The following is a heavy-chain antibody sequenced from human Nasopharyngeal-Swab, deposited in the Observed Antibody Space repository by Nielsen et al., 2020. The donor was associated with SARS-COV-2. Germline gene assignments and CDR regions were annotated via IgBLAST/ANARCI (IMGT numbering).Heavy chain of an antibody. D-gene: IGHD1-1*01. Sequence: GESLKISCQASGYSFATYWITWVRQMSGKGLEWMGRFNPGDSYSMYSPSFQGHVTFSADKSTSTAFLEWSSLKASETAMYYCVGHSSTGTYAFANWGQGTLVTVSS. CDR2: FNPGDSYS. J-gene: IGHJ4*02. CDR1: GYSFATYW. CDR3: VGHSSTGTYAFAN. V-gene: IGHV5-10-1*01.